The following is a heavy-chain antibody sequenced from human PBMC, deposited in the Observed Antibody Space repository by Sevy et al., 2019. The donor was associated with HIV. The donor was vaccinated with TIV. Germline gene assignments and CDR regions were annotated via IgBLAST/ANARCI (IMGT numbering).Heavy chain of an antibody. D-gene: IGHD1-1*01. J-gene: IGHJ5*02. CDR2: IIPIFGTA. Sequence: ASVKVSCKASGGTFSSYAISWVRQAPGQGLEWMGGIIPIFGTANYAQKFQGRVTITADESTSTAYMERSILRSEDTGVYYCARDTTYRVNWFDPWGQGPLVTVSS. CDR3: ARDTTYRVNWFDP. CDR1: GGTFSSYA. V-gene: IGHV1-69*13.